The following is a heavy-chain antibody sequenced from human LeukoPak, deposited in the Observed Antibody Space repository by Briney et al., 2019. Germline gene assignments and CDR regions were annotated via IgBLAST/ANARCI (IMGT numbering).Heavy chain of an antibody. CDR2: ISGSGGST. CDR1: GFTFDDYG. D-gene: IGHD3-3*01. Sequence: AGGSLRLSCAASGFTFDDYGMSWVRQAPGEGLEWVSAISGSGGSTYYADSVKGRFTISRDNSKNTLYLQMISLRAEDTAVYYCAKDYYDFWSGYYTRGYFDYWGQGTLVTVSS. CDR3: AKDYYDFWSGYYTRGYFDY. J-gene: IGHJ4*02. V-gene: IGHV3-23*01.